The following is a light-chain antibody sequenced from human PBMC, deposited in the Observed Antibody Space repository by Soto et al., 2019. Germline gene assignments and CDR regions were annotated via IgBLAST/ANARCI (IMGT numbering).Light chain of an antibody. Sequence: DIQMTQSPSSLSASVGDRITITCRASQGIRSDVGWYQQKPGKVPKRLIYAASNLQSGVPSRFSGSGSWAEFTLTISSLQLEDFATYYCLQHNTYPLTFGGGTKVEIK. J-gene: IGKJ4*01. V-gene: IGKV1-17*01. CDR1: QGIRSD. CDR2: AAS. CDR3: LQHNTYPLT.